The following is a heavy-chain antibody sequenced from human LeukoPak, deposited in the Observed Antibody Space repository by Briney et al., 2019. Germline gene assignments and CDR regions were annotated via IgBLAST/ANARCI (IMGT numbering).Heavy chain of an antibody. J-gene: IGHJ4*02. V-gene: IGHV3-11*04. Sequence: GGSLRLSCAASGFTFSDYYMSWVRQAPGKGLEWVSFVTPSSDVVFCADSVKGRFTISRDNAKNSLYLQMNSLIDEDTAIYYCARVRSGWYDDYWGQGTLVTVSS. D-gene: IGHD6-19*01. CDR1: GFTFSDYY. CDR2: VTPSSDVV. CDR3: ARVRSGWYDDY.